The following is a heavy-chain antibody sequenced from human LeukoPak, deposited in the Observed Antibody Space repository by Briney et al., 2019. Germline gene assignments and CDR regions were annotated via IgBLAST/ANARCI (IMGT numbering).Heavy chain of an antibody. CDR3: ARDPQWFGELSVFNWFDP. V-gene: IGHV4-34*01. J-gene: IGHJ5*02. Sequence: PSETLSLTCAVYGGSFSGYYWSWIRQPPGKGLEWIGSIYYSGSTYYNPSLKSRVTISVDTSKNQFSLKLSSVTAADTAVYYCARDPQWFGELSVFNWFDPWGQGTLVTVSS. CDR1: GGSFSGYY. D-gene: IGHD3-10*01. CDR2: IYYSGST.